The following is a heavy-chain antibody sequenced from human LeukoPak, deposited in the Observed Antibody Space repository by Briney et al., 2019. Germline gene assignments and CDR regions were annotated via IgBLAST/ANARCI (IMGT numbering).Heavy chain of an antibody. CDR2: IKQDGNEK. D-gene: IGHD5-12*01. V-gene: IGHV3-7*01. CDR1: GFTVSSNY. CDR3: ARYTDYDLSF. J-gene: IGHJ4*02. Sequence: GGSLRLSCAASGFTVSSNYMSWVRQAPGKGLEWLANIKQDGNEKYYVDSVKGRFTISRDNAKNSLFLQMNSLRAEDTAVYYCARYTDYDLSFWGQGTLVTVSS.